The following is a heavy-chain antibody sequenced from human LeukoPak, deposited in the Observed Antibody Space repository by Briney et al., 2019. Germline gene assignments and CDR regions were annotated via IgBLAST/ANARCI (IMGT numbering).Heavy chain of an antibody. CDR2: ISHSGST. V-gene: IGHV4-4*02. CDR1: GNSISNNNW. D-gene: IGHD5/OR15-5a*01. J-gene: IGHJ4*02. CDR3: AINPPSTMTPPTGDS. Sequence: SETLSLTCAVSGNSISNNNWWSWVRQSPGKGLEWIGEISHSGSTNYNPSLRSGVTISEENPRNQWCRKWRAGTAGDRAFYYFAINPPSTMTPPTGDSWGQGTLVTVSS.